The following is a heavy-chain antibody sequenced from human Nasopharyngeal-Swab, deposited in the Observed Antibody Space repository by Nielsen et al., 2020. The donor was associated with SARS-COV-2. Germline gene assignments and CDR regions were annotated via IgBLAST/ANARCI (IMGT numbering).Heavy chain of an antibody. CDR3: ARDPEYYYDSSGYYPWFDP. J-gene: IGHJ5*02. CDR2: INPNSGGT. CDR1: GYTLTGYY. V-gene: IGHV1-2*06. Sequence: ASVKVSCKASGYTLTGYYMHWVRQAPGQGLEWMGRINPNSGGTNYAQKFQGRVTMTRDTSISTAYMELSRLRSDDTAVYYCARDPEYYYDSSGYYPWFDPWGQGTLVTVSS. D-gene: IGHD3-22*01.